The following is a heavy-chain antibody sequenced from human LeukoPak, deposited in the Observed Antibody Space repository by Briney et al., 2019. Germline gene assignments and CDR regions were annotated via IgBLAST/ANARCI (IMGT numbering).Heavy chain of an antibody. J-gene: IGHJ5*02. V-gene: IGHV4-38-2*02. D-gene: IGHD4-17*01. CDR1: GYSISSGYY. Sequence: SETLSLTCTVSGYSISSGYYWGWIRQPPGQGLEWIGSIYHRGTTYYNPSLKSRVTISLDTSRNEFSLKLISVTAADTAVYYCARCGDYGDAYNWFDPWGQGTLVTVSS. CDR3: ARCGDYGDAYNWFDP. CDR2: IYHRGTT.